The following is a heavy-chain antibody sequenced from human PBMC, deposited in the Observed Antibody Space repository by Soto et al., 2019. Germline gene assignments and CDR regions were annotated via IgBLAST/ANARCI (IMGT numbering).Heavy chain of an antibody. Sequence: SSVNVSCKASGGTFSSYTISWVRQAPGQGLEWMGRIIPILGIANYAQKFQGRVTITADKSTSTAYMELSSLRAEDTALYYCAKGRSYYYYYGVDVWGQGTTVTVSS. CDR1: GGTFSSYT. CDR3: AKGRSYYYYYGVDV. J-gene: IGHJ6*02. V-gene: IGHV1-69*02. CDR2: IIPILGIA.